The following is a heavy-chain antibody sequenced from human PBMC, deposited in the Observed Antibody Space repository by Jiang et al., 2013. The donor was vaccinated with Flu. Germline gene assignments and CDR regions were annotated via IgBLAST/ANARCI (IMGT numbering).Heavy chain of an antibody. J-gene: IGHJ4*02. D-gene: IGHD2-15*01. CDR2: IYYSGST. Sequence: ETLSLTCTVSGGSISSYYWSWIRQPPGKGLEWIGYIYYSGSTNYNPSLKSRVTISVDTSKNQFSLKLSSVTAADTAVYYCARGPGWRVYYFDYWGQGTLVTVSS. CDR3: ARGPGWRVYYFDY. CDR1: GGSISSYY. V-gene: IGHV4-59*08.